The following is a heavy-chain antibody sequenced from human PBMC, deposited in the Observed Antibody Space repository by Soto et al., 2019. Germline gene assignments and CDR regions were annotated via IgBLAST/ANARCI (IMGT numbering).Heavy chain of an antibody. Sequence: SETLSLTCVVSGGSLSSYYWSWIRQPPGKGLEWIGYIYYSGSTNYNPSLKSRVTISVDTSKNQFSLKLSSVTAADTAVYYCARHHDSYYDFWSGYSGGNYYYGMDVWGQGTTVTVSS. CDR3: ARHHDSYYDFWSGYSGGNYYYGMDV. CDR1: GGSLSSYY. D-gene: IGHD3-3*01. V-gene: IGHV4-59*08. CDR2: IYYSGST. J-gene: IGHJ6*02.